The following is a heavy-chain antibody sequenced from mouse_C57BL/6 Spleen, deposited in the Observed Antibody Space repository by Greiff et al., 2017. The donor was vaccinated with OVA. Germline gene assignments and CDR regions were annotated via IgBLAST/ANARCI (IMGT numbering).Heavy chain of an antibody. J-gene: IGHJ1*03. CDR2: IHPNSGST. CDR1: GYTFTSYW. D-gene: IGHD2-4*01. Sequence: VKLQQPGAELVKPGASVKLSCKASGYTFTSYWMHWVKQRPGQGLEWIGMIHPNSGSTNYNEKFKSKATLTVDKSSSTAYMQLSSLTSEDSAVYYCARPFRLRAEWYFDVWGTGTTVTVSS. V-gene: IGHV1-64*01. CDR3: ARPFRLRAEWYFDV.